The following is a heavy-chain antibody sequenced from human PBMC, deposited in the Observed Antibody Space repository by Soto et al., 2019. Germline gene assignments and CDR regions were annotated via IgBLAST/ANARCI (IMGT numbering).Heavy chain of an antibody. CDR2: IYYSGST. CDR1: GGSISSYY. V-gene: IGHV4-59*08. D-gene: IGHD3-22*01. J-gene: IGHJ4*02. CDR3: ARHGYYYDSTGYYYFV. Sequence: PSETLSLTCTVSGGSISSYYWSWIRQPPGKGLEWIGYIYYSGSTNYNPSLKSRVTISVDTSKNQFSLKLSSVTAADTAVYYCARHGYYYDSTGYYYFVWGQGTLVTVSS.